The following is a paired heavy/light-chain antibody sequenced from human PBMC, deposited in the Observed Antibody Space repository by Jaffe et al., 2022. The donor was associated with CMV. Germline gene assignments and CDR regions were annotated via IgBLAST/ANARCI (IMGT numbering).Light chain of an antibody. J-gene: IGLJ2*01. Sequence: QSALTQPASVSGSPGQSITISCTGTGSDVGNYNLVSWFQQHPGKAPKLLIHEVSNRPSGVSHRFSGSKSGNTASLTISGLQAEDEADYYCCSYVGRYTWVFGGGTKLTVL. CDR3: CSYVGRYTWV. CDR1: GSDVGNYNL. CDR2: EVS. V-gene: IGLV2-23*02.
Heavy chain of an antibody. CDR1: GFTFSNYW. J-gene: IGHJ4*02. D-gene: IGHD3-10*01. V-gene: IGHV3-74*01. CDR2: INSDGSIT. CDR3: ARGFGSGSYSIQDFDY. Sequence: EVRLVESGGGLVQPGGSLRLSCAASGFTFSNYWIHWVRQAPGKGLVWVSRINSDGSITSYADSVKGRFTISRDNAKNTLFLQMTSLRAEDAAVYYCARGFGSGSYSIQDFDYWGQGALVNVSS.